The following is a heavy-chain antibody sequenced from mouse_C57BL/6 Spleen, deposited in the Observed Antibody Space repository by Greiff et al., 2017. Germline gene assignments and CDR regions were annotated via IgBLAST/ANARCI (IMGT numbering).Heavy chain of an antibody. CDR2: ISSGSSTI. Sequence: EVQLVESGGGLVKPGGSLKLSCAASGFTFSDSGMHWVRQAPEKGLAWVAYISSGSSTIYYADTVKGRFPISRDNAKNTLFLQMTSLRSEDTAMYYCARDGSGSSPARYVDVGGTGTTVTVSS. CDR1: GFTFSDSG. J-gene: IGHJ1*03. D-gene: IGHD1-1*01. CDR3: ARDGSGSSPARYVDV. V-gene: IGHV5-17*01.